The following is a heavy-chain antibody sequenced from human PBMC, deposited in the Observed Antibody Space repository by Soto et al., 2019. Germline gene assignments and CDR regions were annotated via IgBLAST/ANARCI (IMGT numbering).Heavy chain of an antibody. CDR2: INHSGST. CDR3: ARGPRPRGSYRVFDY. V-gene: IGHV4-34*01. CDR1: GGSFSGYY. D-gene: IGHD3-16*02. Sequence: SETLSLTCAVYGGSFSGYYWSWIRQPPGKGLEWIGEINHSGSTNYNPSLTSRVTISVDTSKNQFSLKLSSVTAADTAVYYCARGPRPRGSYRVFDYWGQGTLVTVSS. J-gene: IGHJ4*02.